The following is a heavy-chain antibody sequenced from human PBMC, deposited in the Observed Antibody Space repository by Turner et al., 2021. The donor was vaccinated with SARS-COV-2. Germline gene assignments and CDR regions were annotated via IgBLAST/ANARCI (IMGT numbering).Heavy chain of an antibody. CDR3: ARNSPKWYYYDSSGYYDY. CDR2: IYYSGST. J-gene: IGHJ4*02. CDR1: GGSISSRSYF. V-gene: IGHV4-39*01. Sequence: QLQLQESGPGLVTPSETLSLTCTVSGGSISSRSYFWGWIRQPPGKGLEWIGSIYYSGSTYHNPSIKSRVTISVDTSKNQFSRKLSSVTAADTAVYYCARNSPKWYYYDSSGYYDYWGQGTLVTVSS. D-gene: IGHD3-22*01.